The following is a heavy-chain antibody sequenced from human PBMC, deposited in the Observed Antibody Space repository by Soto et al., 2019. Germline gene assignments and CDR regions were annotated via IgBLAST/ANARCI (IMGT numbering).Heavy chain of an antibody. Sequence: QVQLVQSGAEVKKPGSSVKVSCKASGGTFSSYAISWVRQAPGQGLEWMGGIIPIFGTANYAQKFQGRVTITADESTSAAYMELSSLRCVDTAVYYCARDCSGGSCYSVAFDIGGQGTMVTVSS. CDR3: ARDCSGGSCYSVAFDI. D-gene: IGHD2-15*01. J-gene: IGHJ3*02. V-gene: IGHV1-69*01. CDR2: IIPIFGTA. CDR1: GGTFSSYA.